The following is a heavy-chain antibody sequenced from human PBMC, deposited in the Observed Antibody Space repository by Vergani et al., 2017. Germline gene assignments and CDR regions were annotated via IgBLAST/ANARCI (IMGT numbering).Heavy chain of an antibody. CDR2: IGTAGDT. J-gene: IGHJ4*02. CDR1: GFTFSTYD. D-gene: IGHD6-6*01. Sequence: EVQLVESGGGLVQPGGSLRLSCAGSGFTFSTYDMHWVRQAPGKGLEWVSAIGTAGDTYYPGSVKGRFTISRENAKNSLYLQMNGLRAGDTAVYYCARRDSSSPALDYWGQGTLVTVSS. CDR3: ARRDSSSPALDY. V-gene: IGHV3-13*01.